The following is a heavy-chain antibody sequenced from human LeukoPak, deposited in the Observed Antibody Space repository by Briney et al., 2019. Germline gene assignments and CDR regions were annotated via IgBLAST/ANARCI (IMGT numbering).Heavy chain of an antibody. CDR2: ISWSSGSI. CDR1: GFTFDDYA. D-gene: IGHD1-1*01. V-gene: IGHV3-9*01. Sequence: GGSLRLSCAASGFTFDDYAMHWVRQAPGKGLEWVSGISWSSGSIGYADSVKGRFTISRDNAKNSLYLQMNSLRAEDTAVYYCARDVFGTTGTTFDYWGQGTLVTVSS. J-gene: IGHJ4*02. CDR3: ARDVFGTTGTTFDY.